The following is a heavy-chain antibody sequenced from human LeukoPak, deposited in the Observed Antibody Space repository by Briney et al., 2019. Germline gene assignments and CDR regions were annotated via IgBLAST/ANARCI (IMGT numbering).Heavy chain of an antibody. CDR1: GFTFSHYG. CDR3: TRLPYSSSSVGLN. D-gene: IGHD6-13*01. J-gene: IGHJ4*02. CDR2: IRSKANSYAT. Sequence: PGGSLRLSCAASGFTFSHYGMNWVRQASGKGLEWVGRIRSKANSYATAYAASVKGRFTISRNDSKNTAYLQMNSLKTEDTAVYYCTRLPYSSSSVGLNWGQGTLVTVSS. V-gene: IGHV3-73*01.